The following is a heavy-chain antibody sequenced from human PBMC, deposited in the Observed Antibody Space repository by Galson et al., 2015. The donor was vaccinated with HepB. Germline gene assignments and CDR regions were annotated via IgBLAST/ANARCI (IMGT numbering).Heavy chain of an antibody. CDR3: TRGEGVAVGTDALDF. Sequence: SVKVSCKASGYSFTNYGITWVRQAPGQGLEWMGWISPYNGNTNYAQNFQGRVTMTTDTSTTTAFMELRGLRSDATAVYYCTRGEGVAVGTDALDFWGQGTRLTVSS. CDR1: GYSFTNYG. CDR2: ISPYNGNT. V-gene: IGHV1-18*01. D-gene: IGHD6-13*01. J-gene: IGHJ4*02.